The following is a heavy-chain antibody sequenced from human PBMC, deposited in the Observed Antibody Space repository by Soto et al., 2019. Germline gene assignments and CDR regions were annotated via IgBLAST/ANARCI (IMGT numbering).Heavy chain of an antibody. CDR3: AKDSGRYCSGGSCYPFDY. CDR2: ISQDGSNK. D-gene: IGHD2-15*01. CDR1: GFTFSSYG. J-gene: IGHJ4*02. V-gene: IGHV3-30*18. Sequence: GGSLRLSCAASGFTFSSYGMHWVRQAPGKGLEWVAFISQDGSNKYFADSVRGQFTISRDNSKNTLYLQMNSLRAEDTAVYYCAKDSGRYCSGGSCYPFDYWGQGTLVTVAS.